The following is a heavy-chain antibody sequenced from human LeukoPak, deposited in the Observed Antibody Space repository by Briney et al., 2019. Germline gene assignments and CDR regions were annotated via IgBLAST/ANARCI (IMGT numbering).Heavy chain of an antibody. CDR1: GGTFSSYA. CDR2: ISAYNGNT. J-gene: IGHJ4*02. V-gene: IGHV1-18*01. CDR3: ASHAGTGTTDYFDY. Sequence: GASVKVSCKASGGTFSSYAISWVRQAPGQGLEWMGWISAYNGNTNYAQKLQGRVTMTTDTSTSTAYMELRSLRSDDTAVYYCASHAGTGTTDYFDYWGQGTLVTVSS. D-gene: IGHD1-1*01.